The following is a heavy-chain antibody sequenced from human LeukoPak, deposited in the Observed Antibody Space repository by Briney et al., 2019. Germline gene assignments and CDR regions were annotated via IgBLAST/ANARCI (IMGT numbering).Heavy chain of an antibody. Sequence: GGSLRLSCAASGFTFSSYGMHWVRQAPGEGLEWVAFIRYDGSNKHYADSVKGRFAISRDNSKNTLYLQMNSLRAEDTAVYYCAKDLNYDNYASDIWGQGTMVTVSS. CDR2: IRYDGSNK. V-gene: IGHV3-30*02. J-gene: IGHJ3*02. CDR3: AKDLNYDNYASDI. CDR1: GFTFSSYG. D-gene: IGHD3-22*01.